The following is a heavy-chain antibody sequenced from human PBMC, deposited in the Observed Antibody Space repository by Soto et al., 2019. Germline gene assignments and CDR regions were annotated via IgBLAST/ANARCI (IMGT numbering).Heavy chain of an antibody. J-gene: IGHJ6*02. V-gene: IGHV1-69*13. Sequence: SVKVSCKASGGTFSSYAISWVRQAPGQGLEWMGGIIPIFGTANYAQKFQGRVTITADESTSTAYMELSSLRSEDTAVYYCARDGFVVVVAATDYYYYGMDVWGQGTTVTVSS. CDR3: ARDGFVVVVAATDYYYYGMDV. CDR1: GGTFSSYA. D-gene: IGHD2-15*01. CDR2: IIPIFGTA.